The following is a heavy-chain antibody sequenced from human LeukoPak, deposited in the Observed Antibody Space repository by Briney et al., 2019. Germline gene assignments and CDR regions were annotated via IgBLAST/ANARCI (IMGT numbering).Heavy chain of an antibody. CDR2: IIPIFGTA. V-gene: IGHV1-69*13. D-gene: IGHD6-19*01. CDR3: ARTIAVAANYWYFDL. Sequence: ASVKVSCKASGGTFSSYAISWVRQAPGQGLEWMGGIIPIFGTANYAQKFQGRVTITADESTSTAYMELSSLRSEDTAVYYCARTIAVAANYWYFDLWGRGTLVTVSS. J-gene: IGHJ2*01. CDR1: GGTFSSYA.